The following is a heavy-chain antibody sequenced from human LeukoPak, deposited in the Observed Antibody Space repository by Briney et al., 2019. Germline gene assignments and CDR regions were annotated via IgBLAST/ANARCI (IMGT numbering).Heavy chain of an antibody. CDR1: GFTFSSYS. Sequence: GGSLRLSCAASGFTFSSYSMIWVRQAPGKGLEWVSSISSSSSYIYYADSVKGRFTISRDNAKNSLYLQMNSLRAEDTAVYYCARDSCSGGSCYFDYWGQGTLVTVSS. V-gene: IGHV3-21*01. D-gene: IGHD2-15*01. CDR2: ISSSSSYI. J-gene: IGHJ4*02. CDR3: ARDSCSGGSCYFDY.